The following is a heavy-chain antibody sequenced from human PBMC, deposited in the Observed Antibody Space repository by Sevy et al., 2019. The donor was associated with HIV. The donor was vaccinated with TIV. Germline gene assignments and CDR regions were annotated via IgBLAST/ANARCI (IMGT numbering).Heavy chain of an antibody. D-gene: IGHD3-10*01. CDR2: ISYDGSNK. CDR1: GFTFSSYA. CDR3: ARELWWFGDLYYMDV. V-gene: IGHV3-30-3*01. Sequence: GGSLRLSCAASGFTFSSYAMHWVRQAPGKGLEWVAVISYDGSNKYYADSVKGRFTISRDNSKSTLYLQMNSLRAEDTAVYYCARELWWFGDLYYMDVWGKGTTVTVSS. J-gene: IGHJ6*03.